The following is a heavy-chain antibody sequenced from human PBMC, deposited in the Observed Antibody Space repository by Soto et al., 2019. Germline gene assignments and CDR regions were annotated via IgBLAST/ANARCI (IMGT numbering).Heavy chain of an antibody. CDR1: GFSISTTNVG. CDR2: IYWDDDK. CDR3: VHRRYFNALTGYSH. J-gene: IGHJ4*02. Sequence: QITLKESGPTLVKPTQTLTLTCTLSGFSISTTNVGVGWVRQPPGKALEWLALIYWDDDKRYSSSLKSRLAISNYTXXNQVVLTMTNMDPVDTATYYCVHRRYFNALTGYSHWGQGTLVTVSS. D-gene: IGHD3-9*01. V-gene: IGHV2-5*02.